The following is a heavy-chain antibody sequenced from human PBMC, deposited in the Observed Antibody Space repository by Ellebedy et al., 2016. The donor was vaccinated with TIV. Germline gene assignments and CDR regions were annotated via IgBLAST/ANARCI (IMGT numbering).Heavy chain of an antibody. CDR1: GFTFNKAW. CDR2: IKSKTDGGTT. Sequence: PGGSLRLSCAASGFTFNKAWMTWVRQAPGKGLEWVGRIKSKTDGGTTDYAAPVKGRFSISRDDSKKTLYLQMNSLKSEDTAIYYCATDTKTVVIVPLVEAFDDWGQGSMVTVSS. D-gene: IGHD2/OR15-2a*01. V-gene: IGHV3-15*01. CDR3: ATDTKTVVIVPLVEAFDD. J-gene: IGHJ3*01.